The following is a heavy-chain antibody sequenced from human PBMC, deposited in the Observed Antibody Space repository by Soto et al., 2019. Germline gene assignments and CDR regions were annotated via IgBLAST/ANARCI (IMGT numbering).Heavy chain of an antibody. V-gene: IGHV3-23*01. CDR3: ARVAGTYYYYGMDV. J-gene: IGHJ6*02. Sequence: HPGGSLRLSCAASGFTFSSYAMSWVRQAPGKGLEWVSAISGSGGSTYYADSVKGRFTISRDNSKNTLYLQMNSLRAEDTAVYYCARVAGTYYYYGMDVWGQGTTVTVSS. CDR1: GFTFSSYA. D-gene: IGHD6-19*01. CDR2: ISGSGGST.